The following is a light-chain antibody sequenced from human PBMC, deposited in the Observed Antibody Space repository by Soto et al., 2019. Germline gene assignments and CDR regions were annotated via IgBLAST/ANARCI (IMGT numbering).Light chain of an antibody. Sequence: EIRLTHSTGTLSLSAGERATLSWWASQSVSSRYLAWYQQKHGQAPRLLIYGASSRATGIPDRFSGSGYGTDFNLTISRLETEDFAVYYCQQYDNSAWTFGQGTKVDIK. CDR2: GAS. CDR3: QQYDNSAWT. V-gene: IGKV3-20*01. CDR1: QSVSSRY. J-gene: IGKJ1*01.